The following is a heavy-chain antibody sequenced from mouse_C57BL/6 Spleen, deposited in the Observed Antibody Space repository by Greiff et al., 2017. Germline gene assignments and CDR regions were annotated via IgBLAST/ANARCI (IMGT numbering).Heavy chain of an antibody. J-gene: IGHJ4*01. CDR2: ISNKANGYST. D-gene: IGHD1-1*01. CDR1: GFTFTDYY. CDR3: TRYRKGYYGDY. Sequence: EVQRVESGGGLVQPGGSLSLSCAASGFTFTDYYMSWVRQPPGKALEWVGFISNKANGYSTEYSASVKGRFSISRDNSQSVLYLLMNALSAEDSVTYYCTRYRKGYYGDYWGQGTSVTVSS. V-gene: IGHV7-3*01.